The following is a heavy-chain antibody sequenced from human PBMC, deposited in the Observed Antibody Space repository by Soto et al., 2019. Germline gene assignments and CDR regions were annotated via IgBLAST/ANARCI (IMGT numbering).Heavy chain of an antibody. D-gene: IGHD3-22*01. J-gene: IGHJ4*02. Sequence: QVQLVQSGAEVKKPGSSVKVSCKASGGTFSSYTISWVRQAPGQGLEWMGRIIPILGIANYAQKFQGRVTITADKSTSRACMELSSLRSEDTAVYYCARDTDYDSSGLALDYWGQGTLVTVSS. CDR1: GGTFSSYT. V-gene: IGHV1-69*08. CDR2: IIPILGIA. CDR3: ARDTDYDSSGLALDY.